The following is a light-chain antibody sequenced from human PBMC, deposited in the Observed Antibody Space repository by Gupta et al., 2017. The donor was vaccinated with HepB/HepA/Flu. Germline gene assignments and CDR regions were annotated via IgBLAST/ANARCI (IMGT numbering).Light chain of an antibody. CDR3: SSRDSSGKHPVL. J-gene: IGLJ2*01. CDR1: SLRNYH. V-gene: IGLV3-19*01. Sequence: SSELPQYPAVSMALGQTVRIPCQGDSLRNYHASRYQQRPGQAPLLVMYGENNRPPGIPDRFSGSGSGKTASLTITGAQAEDEADYYCSSRDSSGKHPVLFGGGTKLTVL. CDR2: GEN.